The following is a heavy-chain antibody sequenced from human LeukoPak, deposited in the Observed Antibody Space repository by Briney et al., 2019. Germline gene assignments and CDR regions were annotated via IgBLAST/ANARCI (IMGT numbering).Heavy chain of an antibody. V-gene: IGHV3-64*01. D-gene: IGHD2-2*02. J-gene: IGHJ6*02. CDR1: GFTFSNYA. Sequence: GGSLRLSCAASGFTFSNYAMHWVRQAPGKGLEYVAAISSNGGSTYYANSVKGRVTISRDNSKNTLHLQMGSLRSDDTAVYYCAREYCSSTSCYSRLHYYYYGMDVWGQGTTVTVSS. CDR3: AREYCSSTSCYSRLHYYYYGMDV. CDR2: ISSNGGST.